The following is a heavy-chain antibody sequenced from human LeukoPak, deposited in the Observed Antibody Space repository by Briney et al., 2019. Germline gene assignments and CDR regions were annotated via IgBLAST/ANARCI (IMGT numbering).Heavy chain of an antibody. Sequence: PGRSLRLSCAASGFTFSSYGMHWVRQAPGKGLEWVAVISYDGSNKYYADSVKGRFTISRDNSKNTLYLQMNSLRAEDTAVYYCAREGSIVLMSDYYYYMDVWGKGTTVTVSS. V-gene: IGHV3-30*03. CDR1: GFTFSSYG. D-gene: IGHD2-8*01. CDR2: ISYDGSNK. J-gene: IGHJ6*03. CDR3: AREGSIVLMSDYYYYMDV.